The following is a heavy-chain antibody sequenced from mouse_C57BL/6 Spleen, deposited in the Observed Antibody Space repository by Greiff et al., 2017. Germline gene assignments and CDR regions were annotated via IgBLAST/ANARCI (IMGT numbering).Heavy chain of an antibody. J-gene: IGHJ4*01. D-gene: IGHD1-1*01. CDR3: ARRYYGSNAMDY. CDR2: ISNLAYSI. Sequence: EVMLVEPGGGLVQPGGSLKLSCAASGFTFSDYGMAWVRQAPRKGPEWVAFISNLAYSIYYADTVTGRFTISRANAKNTLYLEMSSLRSEDTAMYYCARRYYGSNAMDYWGQGTSVTVSS. V-gene: IGHV5-15*04. CDR1: GFTFSDYG.